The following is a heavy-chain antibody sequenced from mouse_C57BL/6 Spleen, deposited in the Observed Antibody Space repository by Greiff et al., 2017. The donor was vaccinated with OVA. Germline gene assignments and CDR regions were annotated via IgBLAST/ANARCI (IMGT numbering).Heavy chain of an antibody. CDR3: ARLTGRDWYFDV. CDR2: INYDGSST. Sequence: EVKVVESEGGFVQPGSSMKLSCTASGFTFSDYYMAWVRQVPEKGLEWVANINYDGSSTYYLDSLKSRFIISRDNAQNILYLQMSSLRSEDTATYYCARLTGRDWYFDVWGTGTTVTVSS. D-gene: IGHD4-1*01. J-gene: IGHJ1*03. CDR1: GFTFSDYY. V-gene: IGHV5-16*01.